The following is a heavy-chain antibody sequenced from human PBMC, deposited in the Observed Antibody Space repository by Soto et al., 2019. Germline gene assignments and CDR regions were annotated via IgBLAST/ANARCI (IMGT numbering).Heavy chain of an antibody. CDR2: ISTYNGDT. V-gene: IGHV1-18*01. Sequence: QVQLVQSGAEVKKPGASVRVSCKASGYSFTTYGVTWVRQAPGQGLEWMGWISTYNGDTRVAQQHQGRVTLTTDTSTNAAHMELRSLRSDDTAIYYCARTEGRSTRGDYWGQGTWSPSPQ. CDR3: ARTEGRSTRGDY. J-gene: IGHJ4*02. CDR1: GYSFTTYG. D-gene: IGHD2-8*01.